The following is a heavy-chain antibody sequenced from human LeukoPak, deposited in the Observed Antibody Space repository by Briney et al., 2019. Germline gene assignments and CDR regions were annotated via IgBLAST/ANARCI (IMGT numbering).Heavy chain of an antibody. CDR3: ARDRADIVVVPAAKDWYFDL. D-gene: IGHD2-2*01. J-gene: IGHJ2*01. V-gene: IGHV1-69*04. CDR2: IIPILGIA. CDR1: GGTFSSYA. Sequence: APVKVSCKASGGTFSSYAISWVRQAPGQGLEWMGRIIPILGIANYAQKFQGRVTITADKSTSTAYMELSCLRSEDTAVYYCARDRADIVVVPAAKDWYFDLWGRGTLVTVSS.